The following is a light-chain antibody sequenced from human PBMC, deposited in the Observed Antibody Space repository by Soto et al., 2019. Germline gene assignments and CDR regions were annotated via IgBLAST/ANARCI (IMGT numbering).Light chain of an antibody. CDR2: LGS. V-gene: IGKV2-28*01. CDR1: HSLLHSNGFNY. CDR3: MQALEAPPA. Sequence: VMSQSPLSLTVTPVQPASISCRSSHSLLHSNGFNYLDWYLQKPGQPPHLLIYLGSYRASGVPDRFSGSGSGTEFTLSITRVEAEDVGVFYCMQALEAPPAFGQGTKVDI. J-gene: IGKJ2*01.